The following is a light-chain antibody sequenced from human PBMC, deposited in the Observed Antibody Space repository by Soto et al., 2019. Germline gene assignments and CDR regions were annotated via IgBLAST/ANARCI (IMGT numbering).Light chain of an antibody. V-gene: IGLV1-44*01. J-gene: IGLJ2*01. CDR1: SSNIGSNT. Sequence: QSVLTQPPSPSGTPGQRVTISCSGSSSNIGSNTVNWYQQLPGTAPKLLIYSNNQRPSGVPDRFSGSKSGTSASLAISGLQPEDEADYYCAAWDDSLNGPVFGGGTKLTVL. CDR2: SNN. CDR3: AAWDDSLNGPV.